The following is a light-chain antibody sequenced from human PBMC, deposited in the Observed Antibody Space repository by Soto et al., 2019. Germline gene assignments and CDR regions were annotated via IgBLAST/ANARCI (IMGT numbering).Light chain of an antibody. CDR1: QGISRY. CDR3: QQYYSYPRT. CDR2: AAS. Sequence: AIRMTQSPSSLSASTGDRVTITCRASQGISRYLAWYQQKPGQAPQILIYAASTSQSGVPSRFSGSGSGTDFTLSISCLQSEDFATFYCQQYYSYPRTFGQGTKVDIK. V-gene: IGKV1-8*01. J-gene: IGKJ1*01.